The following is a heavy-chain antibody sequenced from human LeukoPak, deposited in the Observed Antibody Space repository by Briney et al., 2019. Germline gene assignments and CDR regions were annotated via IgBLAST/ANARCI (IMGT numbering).Heavy chain of an antibody. CDR1: GGSVSSSY. CDR2: FYYSGST. D-gene: IGHD6-19*01. J-gene: IGHJ2*01. CDR3: ARMYSSGWHFDL. Sequence: SETLSSTCTVSGGSVSSSYWSWIRQPPGKGLEWIGYFYYSGSTNYNPSLMSRVTISVDTSKNQFSLKLSSVTAADTAVYYCARMYSSGWHFDLWGRGTLVTVSS. V-gene: IGHV4-59*02.